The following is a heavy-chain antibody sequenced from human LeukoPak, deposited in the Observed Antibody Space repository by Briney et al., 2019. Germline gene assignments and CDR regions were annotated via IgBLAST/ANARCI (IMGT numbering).Heavy chain of an antibody. D-gene: IGHD2-21*01. CDR3: ARQGYYYFDY. V-gene: IGHV5-51*01. CDR1: GYSFTSYW. CDR2: IYPGDSDT. Sequence: GESLKISCKGSGYSFTSYWIGWVRQMPWKSLVSMGIIYPGDSDTRYSASFQVQVTISADKSISTAYLQWSSLKASDTAMYYCARQGYYYFDYWGQGTLVTVSS. J-gene: IGHJ4*02.